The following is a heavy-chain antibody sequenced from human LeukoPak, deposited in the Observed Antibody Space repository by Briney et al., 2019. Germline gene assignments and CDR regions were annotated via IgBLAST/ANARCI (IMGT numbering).Heavy chain of an antibody. CDR3: ARERNYGDYGNAFDV. J-gene: IGHJ3*01. CDR1: GYTFIDYY. V-gene: IGHV1-2*02. D-gene: IGHD4-17*01. Sequence: ASVKVSCKASGYTFIDYYIYCVRQAPGQGLEWMGWINPNSGGTSYAQKFQGRVTMTRDTSISTAYMELTRLTSDDTAVFSCARERNYGDYGNAFDVWGQGTKVTVSS. CDR2: INPNSGGT.